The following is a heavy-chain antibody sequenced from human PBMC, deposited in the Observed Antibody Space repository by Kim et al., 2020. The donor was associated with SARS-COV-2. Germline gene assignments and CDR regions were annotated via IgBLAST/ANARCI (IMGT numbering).Heavy chain of an antibody. J-gene: IGHJ3*01. CDR1: GFAFISHE. CDR2: ISSSDSRP. V-gene: IGHV3-48*03. D-gene: IGHD1-26*01. CDR3: VREAVGPPKVDVFDL. Sequence: GGSLRLSCTASGFAFISHEMNWVRQAPGKGLEWVASISSSDSRPQYADSVKGRFTISRDNAKNSLFLQMDNLKSEDTAVYYCVREAVGPPKVDVFDLWG.